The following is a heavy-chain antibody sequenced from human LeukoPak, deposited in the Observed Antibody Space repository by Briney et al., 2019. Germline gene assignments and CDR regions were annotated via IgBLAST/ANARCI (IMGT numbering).Heavy chain of an antibody. CDR2: IYDSGST. J-gene: IGHJ6*02. CDR1: GGSISSYY. D-gene: IGHD1-1*01. CDR3: ARVGGTNYYYYGMDV. V-gene: IGHV4-59*01. Sequence: SETLSLSCTVCGGSISSYYWSWIRQPPGQGLEWIGYIYDSGSTNYNPSLKSQVTISVATSKNQFSLKLSSVTAADTAVYYCARVGGTNYYYYGMDVWGQGTTVTVSS.